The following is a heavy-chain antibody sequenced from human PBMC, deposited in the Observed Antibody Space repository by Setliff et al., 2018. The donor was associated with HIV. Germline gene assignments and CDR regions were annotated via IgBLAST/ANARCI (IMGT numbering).Heavy chain of an antibody. CDR2: IQHSGRI. CDR1: GGSFSGYC. J-gene: IGHJ6*03. V-gene: IGHV4-34*01. CDR3: ARHGQDYQLGYYYYYMDI. Sequence: SETLSLTCAVYGGSFSGYCWSWIRQPPGKGLEWIGEIQHSGRINYNPSLRSRVTTSVDTSKNQFSLRLRSVTAADTAVYYCARHGQDYQLGYYYYYMDIWGKGPRSPSP. D-gene: IGHD2-2*01.